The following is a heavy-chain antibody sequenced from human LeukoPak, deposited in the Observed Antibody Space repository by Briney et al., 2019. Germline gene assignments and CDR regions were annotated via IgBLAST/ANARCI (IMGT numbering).Heavy chain of an antibody. D-gene: IGHD4-23*01. J-gene: IGHJ5*02. CDR2: IYYSGST. Sequence: SETLSLTCTVSGGSISSGGYYWSWIRQHPGKGLEWIGYIYYSGSTYYNPSLKSRVTISVDTSKNQFSLKLSSVTAADTAVYYCARDAVVMGVLDPWGQRTLVTVSS. CDR3: ARDAVVMGVLDP. V-gene: IGHV4-31*03. CDR1: GGSISSGGYY.